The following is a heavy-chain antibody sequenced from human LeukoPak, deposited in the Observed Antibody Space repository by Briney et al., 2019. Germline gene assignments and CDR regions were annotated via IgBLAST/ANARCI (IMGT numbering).Heavy chain of an antibody. CDR1: GYIFTSYY. CDR2: INPSSGST. Sequence: ASVKVSCKASGYIFTSYYMHWVRQAPGQGLEWMGIINPSSGSTSYAQKFQDRVKMTRDTSRSTVYMELSSLRSEDTAVYYCARHSTPDYWGQGTLVTVSS. V-gene: IGHV1-46*01. CDR3: ARHSTPDY. D-gene: IGHD2/OR15-2a*01. J-gene: IGHJ4*02.